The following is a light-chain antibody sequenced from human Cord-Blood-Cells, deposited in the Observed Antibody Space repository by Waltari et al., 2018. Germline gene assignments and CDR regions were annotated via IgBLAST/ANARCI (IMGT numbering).Light chain of an antibody. J-gene: IGKJ4*01. CDR1: QGISSY. V-gene: IGKV1-8*01. CDR3: QQYYSYLLT. Sequence: AIRMTQSPSSFSASTGDRVTITCRASQGISSYLAWYQQKPGEAPKLLIYAASTLQSGVPSRFSGSGSGTDFTLTIRCLQSEDFATYYCQQYYSYLLTFGGGTKVEIK. CDR2: AAS.